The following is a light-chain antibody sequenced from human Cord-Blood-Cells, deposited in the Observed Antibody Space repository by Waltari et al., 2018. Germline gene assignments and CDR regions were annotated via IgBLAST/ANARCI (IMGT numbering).Light chain of an antibody. CDR1: QDISNY. CDR3: KQYDNLPFT. CDR2: DAS. J-gene: IGKJ3*01. Sequence: DIQMTQSPSSLSASVGDRVTITCQASQDISNYLNWYQQKPGKAPKLLIYDASNLETGVPSRFSGSGSWTDFTFTISSLQPEDIATYYCKQYDNLPFTFGPGTKVDIK. V-gene: IGKV1-33*01.